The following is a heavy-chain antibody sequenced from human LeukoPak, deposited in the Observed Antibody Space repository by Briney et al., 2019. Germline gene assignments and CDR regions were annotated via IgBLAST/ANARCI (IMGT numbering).Heavy chain of an antibody. J-gene: IGHJ4*02. Sequence: ASVKVSCKASGFTFTSSAVQWVRQARGQRLEWIGWIVVGSGNTNYAQKFQERVTITRDMSTSTAYMELSRLRSDDTAVYYCARESGRIAARGRYFDYWGQGTLVTVSS. V-gene: IGHV1-58*01. CDR2: IVVGSGNT. CDR3: ARESGRIAARGRYFDY. CDR1: GFTFTSSA. D-gene: IGHD6-6*01.